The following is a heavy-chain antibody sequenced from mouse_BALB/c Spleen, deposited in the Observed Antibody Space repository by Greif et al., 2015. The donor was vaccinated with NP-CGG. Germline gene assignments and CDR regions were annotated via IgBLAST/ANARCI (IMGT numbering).Heavy chain of an antibody. CDR2: IYPGSGST. V-gene: IGHV1S22*01. CDR3: TRLYYGYAVHYFDY. D-gene: IGHD2-2*01. CDR1: GYTFTSYW. J-gene: IGHJ2*01. Sequence: LQQSGSELVRPGASVKLSCKASGYTFTSYWMHWVKQRHGQGLEWIGNIYPGSGSTNYDEKFKSKGTLTVDTSSSTAYMPLSSLTSEDSAVYYCTRLYYGYAVHYFDYWGQGTTLTVSS.